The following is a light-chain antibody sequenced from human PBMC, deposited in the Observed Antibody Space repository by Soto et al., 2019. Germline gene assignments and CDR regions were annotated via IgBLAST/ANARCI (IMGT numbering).Light chain of an antibody. V-gene: IGKV3-11*01. J-gene: IGKJ5*01. CDR2: DAS. CDR1: QSVSSY. Sequence: EIILPQPPATLSLSPGARSALSRRASQSVSSYLAWYQQKPGQAPRLLIYDASNRATGIPARFSGSGSGTDFTLTISSLEPEDFAVYYCQQRSNWPITFGQGTRLEIK. CDR3: QQRSNWPIT.